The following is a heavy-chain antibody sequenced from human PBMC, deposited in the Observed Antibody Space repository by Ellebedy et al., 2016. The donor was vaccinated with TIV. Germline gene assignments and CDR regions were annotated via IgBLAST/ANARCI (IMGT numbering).Heavy chain of an antibody. CDR3: ARSLWGIHDSRGYPLDY. V-gene: IGHV4-59*01. Sequence: MPSETLSLTCTVSGGSISTYYWSWIRQSPGRGLEWIGSICYSGSTDYNPSLKSRVTISIDMSKNQFSLKLNSVTAADTAIYYCARSLWGIHDSRGYPLDYWGQGALVTVSS. CDR2: ICYSGST. CDR1: GGSISTYY. D-gene: IGHD3-22*01. J-gene: IGHJ4*02.